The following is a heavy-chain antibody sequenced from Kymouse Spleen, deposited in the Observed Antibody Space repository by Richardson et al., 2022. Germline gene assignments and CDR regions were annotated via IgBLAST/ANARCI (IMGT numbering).Heavy chain of an antibody. D-gene: IGHD3-10*01. CDR2: ISSSSSYI. CDR3: ARDREGSGSYALYYYYYGMDV. J-gene: IGHJ6*02. CDR1: GFTFSSYS. Sequence: EVQLVESGGGLVKPGGSLRLSCAASGFTFSSYSMNWVRQAPGKGLEWVSSISSSSSYIYYADSVKGRFTISRDNAKNSLYLQMNSLRAEDTAVYYCARDREGSGSYALYYYYYGMDVWGQGTTVTVSS. V-gene: IGHV3-21*03.